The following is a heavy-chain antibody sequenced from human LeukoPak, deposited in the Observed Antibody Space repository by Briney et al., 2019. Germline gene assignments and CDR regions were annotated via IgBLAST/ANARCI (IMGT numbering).Heavy chain of an antibody. J-gene: IGHJ4*02. CDR3: ATQRGSYLWGTDFDY. D-gene: IGHD3-16*01. CDR2: INPNSGDT. Sequence: ASVKVSFKASGYTFTGYYMHWVRQAPGQGLEWMGWINPNSGDTKYAQNFQGRVTMTRDTSISTAYMELSRLRSDDTAVYYCATQRGSYLWGTDFDYWGQGTLVTVSS. CDR1: GYTFTGYY. V-gene: IGHV1-2*02.